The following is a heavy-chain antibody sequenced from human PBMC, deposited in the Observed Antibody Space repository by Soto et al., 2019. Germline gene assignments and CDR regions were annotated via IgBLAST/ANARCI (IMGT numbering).Heavy chain of an antibody. Sequence: EVQLVESGGGLVKPGGSLRLSCAASGFTFINAWMNWVRQAPGKGLEWVGRIKPKTDGGTTDYAAPVKGRFTISRDDSKNTLYLQMNSLKTVDTAVYYCTTGFMITFGVVVDYYLDYWGQGTLATVSS. V-gene: IGHV3-15*07. CDR1: GFTFINAW. J-gene: IGHJ4*02. D-gene: IGHD3-16*02. CDR2: IKPKTDGGTT. CDR3: TTGFMITFGVVVDYYLDY.